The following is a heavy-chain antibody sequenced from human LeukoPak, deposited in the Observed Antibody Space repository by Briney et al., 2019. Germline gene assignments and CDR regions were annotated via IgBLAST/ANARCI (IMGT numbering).Heavy chain of an antibody. D-gene: IGHD6-6*01. Sequence: ASVKVSCKASGYTFTSYAMHWVRQAPGQRLEWMGWINAGNGNTKYSQKFQGRVTITRDTSASTAYMELSSLRSEDTAVYYCARDRDSSSSFDYWGQGTLVTVSS. CDR2: INAGNGNT. J-gene: IGHJ4*02. V-gene: IGHV1-3*01. CDR1: GYTFTSYA. CDR3: ARDRDSSSSFDY.